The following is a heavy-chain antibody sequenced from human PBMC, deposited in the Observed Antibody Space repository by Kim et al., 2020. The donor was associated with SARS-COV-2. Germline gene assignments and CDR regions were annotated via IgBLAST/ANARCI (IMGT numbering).Heavy chain of an antibody. CDR1: GGSISSSSYY. J-gene: IGHJ5*02. V-gene: IGHV4-39*07. CDR2: IYYSGST. CDR3: ARGEGDMVRGPRGGFDP. Sequence: SETLSLTCTVSGGSISSSSYYWGWIRQPPGKGLEWIGSIYYSGSTYYNPSLKSRVTISVDTSKNQFSLKLSSVTAADTAVYYCARGEGDMVRGPRGGFDPWGQGTLVTVSS. D-gene: IGHD3-10*01.